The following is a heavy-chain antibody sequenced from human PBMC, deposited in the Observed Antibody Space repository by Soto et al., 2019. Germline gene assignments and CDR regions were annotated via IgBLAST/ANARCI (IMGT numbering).Heavy chain of an antibody. Sequence: QVQVVESGGDVVQPGRSLGLSCGPSGFTFSGYGMHWVRKAPRKGLEWVALISYDGSNKYYADSVKGRFTISRDNSKNTLYRQMNSLRAEDTALYYCAKSGYTWDALDVWGQGTMVTVSS. D-gene: IGHD6-13*01. CDR2: ISYDGSNK. J-gene: IGHJ3*01. CDR1: GFTFSGYG. V-gene: IGHV3-30*18. CDR3: AKSGYTWDALDV.